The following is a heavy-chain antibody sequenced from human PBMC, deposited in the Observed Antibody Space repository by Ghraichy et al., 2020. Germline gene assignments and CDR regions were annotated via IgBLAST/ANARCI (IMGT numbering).Heavy chain of an antibody. CDR3: TGGRRSYYYFDY. Sequence: ETLSLTCAVSGGSVKSYYWTWIRVPPGKGPEWVGYVYTSGSTEYSPSLKGRVTISADTSRNLLSLRVNSVTAADTAVYYCTGGRRSYYYFDYWGQGTLVTISS. CDR1: GGSVKSYY. V-gene: IGHV4-59*02. D-gene: IGHD1-26*01. CDR2: VYTSGST. J-gene: IGHJ4*02.